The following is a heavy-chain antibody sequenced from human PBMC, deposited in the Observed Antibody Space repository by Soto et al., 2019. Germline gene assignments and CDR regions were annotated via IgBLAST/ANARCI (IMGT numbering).Heavy chain of an antibody. J-gene: IGHJ5*02. CDR2: INHSGNT. Sequence: QVQPQQWGTGLLKPSETLSLTCAVYGGSFSTYYWNWIRQTPGKGLEWIGEINHSGNTQYNPSLKSRVTMSLDTSKNQFSLKLTSVTAADTAVYYCFWWLGSNWLDTCGQGTLVTVSS. CDR1: GGSFSTYY. V-gene: IGHV4-34*01. D-gene: IGHD2-8*02. CDR3: FWWLGSNWLDT.